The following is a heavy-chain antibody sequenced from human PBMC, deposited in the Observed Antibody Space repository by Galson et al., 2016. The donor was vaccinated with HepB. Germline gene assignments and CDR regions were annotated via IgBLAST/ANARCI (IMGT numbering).Heavy chain of an antibody. CDR1: SGSITRGSYY. CDR3: ARDWWGALDY. J-gene: IGHJ4*02. CDR2: LLPSGST. D-gene: IGHD2-15*01. V-gene: IGHV4-61*02. Sequence: TLSLTCSVSSGSITRGSYYWSWIRQPAGKGLEWIGRLLPSGSTKYNASLKSRLTISVDTSKNQFFLTVRSVTAADTALYYCARDWWGALDYWGQGTLVTVSS.